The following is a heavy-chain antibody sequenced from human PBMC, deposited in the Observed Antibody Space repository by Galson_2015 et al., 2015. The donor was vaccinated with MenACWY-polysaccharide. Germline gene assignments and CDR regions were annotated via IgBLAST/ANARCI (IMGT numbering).Heavy chain of an antibody. D-gene: IGHD6-13*01. CDR2: INGDGSST. CDR3: ARGGNNSTWYTWFDP. Sequence: SLRLSCAASGFTFSSYWMHWVRQPPGKGLVWASRINGDGSSTRYADSVKGRFTISRDNAKNTLYLQMNSLRAEDTAVYFCARGGNNSTWYTWFDPWGQGTQVTVSS. V-gene: IGHV3-74*01. J-gene: IGHJ5*02. CDR1: GFTFSSYW.